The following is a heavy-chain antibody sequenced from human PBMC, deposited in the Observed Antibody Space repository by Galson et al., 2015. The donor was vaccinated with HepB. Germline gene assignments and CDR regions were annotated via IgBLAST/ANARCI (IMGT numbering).Heavy chain of an antibody. CDR1: GFSFSTYG. V-gene: IGHV3-33*06. D-gene: IGHD3-16*01. CDR2: IWPDTITA. Sequence: SLRLSCAASGFSFSTYGMEWVRQTPGKGLEWVAIIWPDTITAYYAESVKGRFTISRDNSHNMVFLRMNGLRDEDTATYYCVKEGPPSLGFGMDVWGQGTSVIVSS. CDR3: VKEGPPSLGFGMDV. J-gene: IGHJ6*01.